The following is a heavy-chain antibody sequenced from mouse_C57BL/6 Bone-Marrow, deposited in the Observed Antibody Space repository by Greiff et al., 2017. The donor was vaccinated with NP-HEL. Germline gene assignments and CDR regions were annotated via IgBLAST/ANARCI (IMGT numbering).Heavy chain of an antibody. CDR2: INPGSGGT. D-gene: IGHD1-1*01. Sequence: QVQLQQSGAELVRPGTSVKVSCKASGYAFTNYLIEWVKQRPGQGLEWIGVINPGSGGTNYNEKFKGKATLTADKSSSTAYMQLSSLTSEDSAVYFCARPPYGSHYYAMDYWGQGTSVTVSS. CDR1: GYAFTNYL. CDR3: ARPPYGSHYYAMDY. J-gene: IGHJ4*01. V-gene: IGHV1-54*01.